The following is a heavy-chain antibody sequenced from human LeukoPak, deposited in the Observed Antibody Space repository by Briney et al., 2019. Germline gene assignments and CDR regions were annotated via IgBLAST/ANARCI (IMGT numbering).Heavy chain of an antibody. V-gene: IGHV4-38-2*02. CDR3: ARATTVTTRWFDP. CDR2: IYHGGNT. J-gene: IGHJ5*02. D-gene: IGHD4-11*01. CDR1: GYSLSSDYY. Sequence: SETLSLTCTVSGYSLSSDYYWGWIRQPPGKGPEWIGSIYHGGNTYYNPSLKSRVTISVDTSKNQFSLKLTSMTAADTAVYYCARATTVTTRWFDPWGQGTLVTVSS.